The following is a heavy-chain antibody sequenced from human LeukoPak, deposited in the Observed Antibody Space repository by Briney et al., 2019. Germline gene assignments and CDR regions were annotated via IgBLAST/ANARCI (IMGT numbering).Heavy chain of an antibody. CDR2: IYPGDSDT. J-gene: IGHJ4*02. CDR1: GYSFTNYW. D-gene: IGHD2-15*01. Sequence: PGESLKISCKNSGYSFTNYWIGWVRQMPGKGLEWMGIIYPGDSDTRYSPSFQGQVTISADKSISTAYLQWSSLKASDTAMYYCARRSRYCSGGSCYLDYWGQGTLVTVSS. CDR3: ARRSRYCSGGSCYLDY. V-gene: IGHV5-51*01.